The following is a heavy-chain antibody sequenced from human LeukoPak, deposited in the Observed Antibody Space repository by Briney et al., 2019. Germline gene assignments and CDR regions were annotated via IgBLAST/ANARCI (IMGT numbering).Heavy chain of an antibody. Sequence: SVKVSCKASGGTFSSYAISWVRQAPGQGLEWMGRIIPILGIANYAQKFQGRVTITADKSTSTAYMELSSLRSEDTAVYYCARDISTVSDAFDIWGQGTMVTVSS. CDR3: ARDISTVSDAFDI. CDR2: IIPILGIA. D-gene: IGHD4-17*01. V-gene: IGHV1-69*04. J-gene: IGHJ3*02. CDR1: GGTFSSYA.